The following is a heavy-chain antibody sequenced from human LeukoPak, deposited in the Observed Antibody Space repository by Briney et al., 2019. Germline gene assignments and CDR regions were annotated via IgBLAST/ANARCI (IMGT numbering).Heavy chain of an antibody. V-gene: IGHV3-7*01. CDR1: GFTFSSYW. Sequence: GGSLRLSCAASGFTFSSYWMSWVRQAPGKGLEWVANIKQDGSEKYYVDSVEGRFTVSRDNAKNALDLQMNSLRLEDTAVYYCARDWAPVSMKAVPFDCWGQGTLVTVSS. CDR2: IKQDGSEK. CDR3: ARDWAPVSMKAVPFDC. J-gene: IGHJ4*02. D-gene: IGHD2/OR15-2a*01.